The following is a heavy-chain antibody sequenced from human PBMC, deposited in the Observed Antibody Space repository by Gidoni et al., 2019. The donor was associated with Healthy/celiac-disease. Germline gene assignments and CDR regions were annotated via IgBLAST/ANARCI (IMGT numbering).Heavy chain of an antibody. J-gene: IGHJ4*02. CDR2: ISGSGGRT. CDR3: AKDVGKTIFGVVTTE. V-gene: IGHV3-23*01. CDR1: GFTFSSYA. Sequence: EVQLLESGGGLVQPGGSLRLSCAASGFTFSSYAMGWVRQAPGKGLEWVSAISGSGGRTYYADSVKGRFTISRDNSKNTLYLQMNSLRAEDTAVYYCAKDVGKTIFGVVTTERGQGTLVTVSS. D-gene: IGHD3-3*01.